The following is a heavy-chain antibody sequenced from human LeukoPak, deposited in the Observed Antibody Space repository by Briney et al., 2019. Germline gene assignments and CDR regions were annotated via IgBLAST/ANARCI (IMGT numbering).Heavy chain of an antibody. Sequence: PETLPLTCTLSAGSTSRGGYYWSWIRQPPGKGLEWIGRIYYRGNTYYNPSLKSGVTISVDTSKNQFSLKLRSVTAADTAVYYCARHPYYYDSSGRYYHFDYWGQGALVTVSS. D-gene: IGHD3-22*01. CDR3: ARHPYYYDSSGRYYHFDY. V-gene: IGHV4-39*01. J-gene: IGHJ4*02. CDR1: AGSTSRGGYY. CDR2: IYYRGNT.